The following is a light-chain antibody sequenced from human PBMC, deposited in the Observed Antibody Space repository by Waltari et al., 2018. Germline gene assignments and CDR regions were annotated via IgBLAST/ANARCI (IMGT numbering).Light chain of an antibody. Sequence: EIVLTQSPGTLSLSPGERATLSCRASQSVTSNYLAWYQQRPGQAPRLLIYGASSKATAIPDRFSDSGSGTDFTLTISRLEPEDFAVYYCQQYGNSLWTFGQGTKVEIK. CDR3: QQYGNSLWT. J-gene: IGKJ1*01. CDR2: GAS. CDR1: QSVTSNY. V-gene: IGKV3-20*01.